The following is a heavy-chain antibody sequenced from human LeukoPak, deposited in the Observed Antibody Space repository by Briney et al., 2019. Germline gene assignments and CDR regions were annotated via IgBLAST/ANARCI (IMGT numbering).Heavy chain of an antibody. V-gene: IGHV1-69*05. J-gene: IGHJ5*02. D-gene: IGHD4-17*01. CDR2: IIPIFGTA. CDR1: GGTFSSYA. CDR3: ARVSYGDYGIDP. Sequence: SVKVSCKASGGTFSSYAISWVRQAPGQGLEWMGGIIPIFGTANYAQKFQGRVTITTDESTSTAYMELSSLRSEDTAVCYCARVSYGDYGIDPWGQGTLVTVSS.